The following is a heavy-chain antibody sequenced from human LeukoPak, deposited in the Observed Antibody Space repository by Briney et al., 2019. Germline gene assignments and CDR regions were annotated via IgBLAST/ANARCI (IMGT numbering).Heavy chain of an antibody. Sequence: GGSLRLSCAASGFTFSSYAMSWVRQAPGKGLEWVSAISGSGGSTYYADSVKGRFTISRDNSKNTLYLQMNSLRAEDTAVYYCARRHGRCSDSSCYYPDYWGQGTLVTVSS. CDR1: GFTFSSYA. CDR2: ISGSGGST. CDR3: ARRHGRCSDSSCYYPDY. D-gene: IGHD2-15*01. J-gene: IGHJ4*02. V-gene: IGHV3-23*01.